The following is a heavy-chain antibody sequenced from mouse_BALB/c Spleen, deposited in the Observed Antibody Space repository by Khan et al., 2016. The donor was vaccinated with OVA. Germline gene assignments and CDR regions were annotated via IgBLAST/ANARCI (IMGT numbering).Heavy chain of an antibody. V-gene: IGHV1-4*01. Sequence: QIQLVQSGAELARPGASVKMSCKTSGYTFTSYTIHWIKLRPGQGLEWIGYINPNNGYTNYNQKFKDKATLTADKSSTTVYMQLSSLTSDDSAFYNIVRDGAYYRNDGWFAYWGQGTLVTVSA. CDR2: INPNNGYT. J-gene: IGHJ3*01. D-gene: IGHD2-14*01. CDR1: GYTFTSYT. CDR3: VRDGAYYRNDGWFAY.